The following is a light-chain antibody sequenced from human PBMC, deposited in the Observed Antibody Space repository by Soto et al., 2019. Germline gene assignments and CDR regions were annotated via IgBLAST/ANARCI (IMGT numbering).Light chain of an antibody. J-gene: IGKJ4*01. V-gene: IGKV4-1*01. CDR3: QQYYTTLAPT. CDR2: WAS. Sequence: DIVMTQSPESLTVSLGERATINCKSSLSVFYSSTNQNYLAWYQHKPGQPPKLLIYWASTRESGVPDRFSGSGSGTDFTLTISSLQAEDVAVYYCQQYYTTLAPTFGGGTKVEIK. CDR1: LSVFYSSTNQNY.